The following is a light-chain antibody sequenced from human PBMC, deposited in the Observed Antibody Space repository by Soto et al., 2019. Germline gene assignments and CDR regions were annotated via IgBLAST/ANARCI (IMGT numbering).Light chain of an antibody. CDR1: QGVAND. CDR3: LQYNTYPWT. J-gene: IGKJ1*01. V-gene: IGKV1-17*01. Sequence: DIQMTQSPSSLSASVGDRVTITCRASQGVANDLAWYQQRPGRAPKRLIYGASSLQSGVPSRFSGSGSGTEFTLTISSLQPEDVATYYCLQYNTYPWTFGQGTKVEIK. CDR2: GAS.